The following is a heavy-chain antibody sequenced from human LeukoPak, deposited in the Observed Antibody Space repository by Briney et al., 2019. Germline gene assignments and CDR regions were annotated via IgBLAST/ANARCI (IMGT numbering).Heavy chain of an antibody. V-gene: IGHV4-4*09. J-gene: IGHJ6*03. D-gene: IGHD4-17*01. CDR3: ARHLATTVTRGYSCHPMDV. CDR1: GASISTYY. Sequence: PSETLSLTCTASGASISTYYWSWIRQPPGEGLEWIAYIAPSGSAVYNPSLNSRLTVSVDTSKNQFSLKLNSVTAADTAVYYCARHLATTVTRGYSCHPMDVWGKGTTVSVYS. CDR2: IAPSGSA.